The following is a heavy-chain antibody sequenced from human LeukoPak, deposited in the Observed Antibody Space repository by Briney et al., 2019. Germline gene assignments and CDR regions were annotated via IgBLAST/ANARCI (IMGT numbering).Heavy chain of an antibody. CDR1: GGSISSYY. V-gene: IGHV4-59*12. CDR3: ARGANYYDSSGPPPGAFDI. Sequence: SETLSLTCTVSGGSISSYYWSWIRQPPGKGLEWIGYIYYSGSTNYNPSLKSRVTISVDTSKNQFSLKLSSVTAADTAVYYCARGANYYDSSGPPPGAFDIWGQGTMVTVSS. J-gene: IGHJ3*02. CDR2: IYYSGST. D-gene: IGHD3-22*01.